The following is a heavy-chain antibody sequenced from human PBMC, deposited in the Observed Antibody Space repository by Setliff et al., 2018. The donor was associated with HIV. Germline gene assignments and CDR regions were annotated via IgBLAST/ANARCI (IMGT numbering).Heavy chain of an antibody. CDR2: IYPGDSET. V-gene: IGHV5-51*01. CDR1: GYSFSSYW. D-gene: IGHD3-3*01. CDR3: ARHGARFLEWLLPRH. Sequence: GESLKISCKASGYSFSSYWIGWVRQMPGEGLEWMGIIYPGDSETRYNPSFEGQVTISADKSTNTAFLQWSSLEASDTAIYYCARHGARFLEWLLPRHWGQGTLVTVSS. J-gene: IGHJ4*02.